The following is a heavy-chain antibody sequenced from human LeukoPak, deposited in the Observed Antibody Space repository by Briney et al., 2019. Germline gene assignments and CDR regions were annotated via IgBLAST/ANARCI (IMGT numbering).Heavy chain of an antibody. D-gene: IGHD1-26*01. Sequence: PGGSLRLSCAASGFTFSSYGMHWVRQAPGKGLEWVSYISSSSSTIYYADSVKGRFTISRDNAKNSLYLQMNSLRAEDTAVYYCARLSGSYRFDYWGQGTLVTVSS. V-gene: IGHV3-48*01. CDR1: GFTFSSYG. J-gene: IGHJ4*02. CDR2: ISSSSSTI. CDR3: ARLSGSYRFDY.